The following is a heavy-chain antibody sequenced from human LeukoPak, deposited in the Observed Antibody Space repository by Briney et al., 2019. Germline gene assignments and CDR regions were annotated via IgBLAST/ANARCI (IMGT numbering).Heavy chain of an antibody. CDR2: TSYDGNDK. CDR1: GFMFRSYA. V-gene: IGHV3-30-3*01. D-gene: IGHD4-11*01. CDR3: ARASYSNHPKGTVDI. J-gene: IGHJ3*02. Sequence: GGSLRLSCAASGFMFRSYAVHWVRQPPGKGLEWVSVTSYDGNDKYYADSVKGRFTISRDNSKNTLYLQMNSMRVEDTAVYYCARASYSNHPKGTVDIWGQGTMVTVSS.